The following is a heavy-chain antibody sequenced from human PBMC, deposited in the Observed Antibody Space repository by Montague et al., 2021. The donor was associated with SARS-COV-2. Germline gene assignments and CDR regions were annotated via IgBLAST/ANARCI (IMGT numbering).Heavy chain of an antibody. CDR3: ARVRYYGSGTSLGMDV. V-gene: IGHV4-34*01. CDR2: INHNGST. CDR1: GASFSGYY. Sequence: SETLSLTCAVYGASFSGYYWSWIRLPPGKGLEWNGEINHNGSTNYNPSLKSRVTISVDTSKNQFSLKLSSVTAADTAVYYCARVRYYGSGTSLGMDVWGQGTTVTVSS. J-gene: IGHJ6*02. D-gene: IGHD3-10*01.